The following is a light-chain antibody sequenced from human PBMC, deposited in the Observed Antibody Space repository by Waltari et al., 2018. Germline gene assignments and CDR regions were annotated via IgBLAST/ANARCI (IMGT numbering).Light chain of an antibody. V-gene: IGKV3-15*01. CDR3: QQHNNWPPYT. J-gene: IGKJ2*01. Sequence: EIVMTQSPATLSVSPGERATLSCRASQSVSSNLAWYQQKPGQAPRLLSYGASTRATGIPARFSGSGSGTEFTLTISSLQSEDFAVYYCQQHNNWPPYTFGQGTKLEIK. CDR1: QSVSSN. CDR2: GAS.